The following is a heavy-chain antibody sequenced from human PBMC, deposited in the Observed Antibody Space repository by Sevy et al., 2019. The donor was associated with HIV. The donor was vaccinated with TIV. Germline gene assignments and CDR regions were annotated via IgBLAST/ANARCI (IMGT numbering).Heavy chain of an antibody. Sequence: ASVKVSCKASGYTFTSYGISWVRQAPGQGLEWMGWISAYNDNTNYAQTLQGRVTMTTDTSTSTAYMELRSLRSDDTAVYYCARWGRYPDAFDIWGQGTMVTVSS. J-gene: IGHJ3*02. V-gene: IGHV1-18*01. CDR3: ARWGRYPDAFDI. CDR2: ISAYNDNT. D-gene: IGHD3-9*01. CDR1: GYTFTSYG.